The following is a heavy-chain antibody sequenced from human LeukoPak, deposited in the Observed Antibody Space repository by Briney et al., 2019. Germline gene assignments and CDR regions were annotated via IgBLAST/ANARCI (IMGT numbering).Heavy chain of an antibody. CDR2: ISWNSGRI. CDR1: GFTFDDYA. J-gene: IGHJ4*02. CDR3: AKSNYDSSGPDY. Sequence: PGGSLRLSCAASGFTFDDYAMHWVRQAPAKGLAWVSGISWNSGRIGYADSVKGRFTISRDNAKNSLYLQMNSLRADDTALYYCAKSNYDSSGPDYWGQGTLVTVSS. D-gene: IGHD3-22*01. V-gene: IGHV3-9*01.